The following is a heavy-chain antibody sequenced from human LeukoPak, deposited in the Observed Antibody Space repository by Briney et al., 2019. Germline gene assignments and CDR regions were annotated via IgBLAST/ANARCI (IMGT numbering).Heavy chain of an antibody. Sequence: ASVKVSCKASGYTFTGYDINWVRQATGQGLEWMGWMNPNSGNTGYAQKFQGRVTIARNTSISTAYMELSSLRSEDTAVYYCARMIHDVWGSSPNDYWGQGTLVTVSS. D-gene: IGHD3-16*01. CDR1: GYTFTGYD. J-gene: IGHJ4*02. CDR3: ARMIHDVWGSSPNDY. V-gene: IGHV1-8*03. CDR2: MNPNSGNT.